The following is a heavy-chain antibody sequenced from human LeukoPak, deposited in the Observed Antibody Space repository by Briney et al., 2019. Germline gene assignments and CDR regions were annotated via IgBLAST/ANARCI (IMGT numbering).Heavy chain of an antibody. Sequence: PGGSLRLSCAASALNFSSCWMSWVRQAPGKGLEWVDKRRKYAIAKYHVDSVKGRFTISRDNDKNSLYLQMDSLRAEYTAVYYCAKDFAGAFHYWGQGTPVTVSS. CDR1: ALNFSSCW. CDR2: RRKYAIAK. V-gene: IGHV3-7*01. J-gene: IGHJ4*02. D-gene: IGHD2-8*02. CDR3: AKDFAGAFHY.